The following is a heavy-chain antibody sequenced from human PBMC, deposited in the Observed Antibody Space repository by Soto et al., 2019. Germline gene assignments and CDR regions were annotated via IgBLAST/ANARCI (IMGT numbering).Heavy chain of an antibody. CDR1: GFTVSSNY. CDR2: IYSDGST. D-gene: IGHD3-22*01. V-gene: IGHV3-53*04. CDR3: ARDVYDSSSYYYFDY. J-gene: IGHJ4*02. Sequence: GGSLRLSCAASGFTVSSNYMSWVRQAPGKGLEWVSVIYSDGSTYYADSVKGRFTISRHNSKNKLYLQMNNLRGEEATVYYCARDVYDSSSYYYFDYWGQGTLVTVSS.